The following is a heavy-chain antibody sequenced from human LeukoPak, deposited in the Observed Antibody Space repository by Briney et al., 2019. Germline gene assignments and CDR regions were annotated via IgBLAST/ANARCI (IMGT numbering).Heavy chain of an antibody. CDR3: ARGTSWSLSVYFDY. J-gene: IGHJ4*02. Sequence: PSETLSLTCTVSGGSSSSYYWSWIRQPPGKGLEWIGYIYYSGSTKYNPSLKSRLSISEDTSKNQFSLKLSSVTAADTAVYYCARGTSWSLSVYFDYWGQGTLVTVSS. D-gene: IGHD4-23*01. V-gene: IGHV4-59*12. CDR1: GGSSSSYY. CDR2: IYYSGST.